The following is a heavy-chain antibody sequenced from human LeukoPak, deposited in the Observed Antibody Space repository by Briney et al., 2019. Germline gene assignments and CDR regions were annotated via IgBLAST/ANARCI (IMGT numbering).Heavy chain of an antibody. V-gene: IGHV4-34*01. CDR3: ARSILYYYYYMDV. CDR2: INHSGST. CDR1: GGSISSYY. J-gene: IGHJ6*03. Sequence: SETLSLTCTVSGGSISSYYWSWIRQPPGKGLEWIGEINHSGSTNYNPSLKSRVTISVDTSKNQFSLKLSSVTAADTAVYYCARSILYYYYYMDVWGKGTTVTVSS.